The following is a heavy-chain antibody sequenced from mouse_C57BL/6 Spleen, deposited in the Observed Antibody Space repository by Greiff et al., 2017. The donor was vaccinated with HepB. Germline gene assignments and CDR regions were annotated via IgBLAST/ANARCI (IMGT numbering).Heavy chain of an antibody. Sequence: VKVVESGPGLVAPSQSLSITCTVSGFSLTSYAISWVRQPPGKGLEWLGVIWTGGGTNYNSALKSRLSISKDNSKSQVFLKMNSLQTDDTARYYCARNGVTTVVEYYFDYWGQGTTLTVSS. D-gene: IGHD1-1*01. CDR1: GFSLTSYA. CDR3: ARNGVTTVVEYYFDY. V-gene: IGHV2-9-1*01. J-gene: IGHJ2*01. CDR2: IWTGGGT.